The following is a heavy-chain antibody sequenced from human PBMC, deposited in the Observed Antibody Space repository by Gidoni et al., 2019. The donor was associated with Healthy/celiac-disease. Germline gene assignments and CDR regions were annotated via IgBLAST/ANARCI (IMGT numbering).Heavy chain of an antibody. CDR3: AMSRELSYYGMDV. Sequence: EVQLVEAGGGLVQPGRSLRRPCAAAGFTFEDYAMPWVRQAPGKGLDWVSGISWNSGSIGYADSVKGRFTISRDNAKNSLYLQMNSLRAEDTALYYCAMSRELSYYGMDVWGQGTTVTVSS. CDR2: ISWNSGSI. CDR1: GFTFEDYA. V-gene: IGHV3-9*01. D-gene: IGHD1-7*01. J-gene: IGHJ6*02.